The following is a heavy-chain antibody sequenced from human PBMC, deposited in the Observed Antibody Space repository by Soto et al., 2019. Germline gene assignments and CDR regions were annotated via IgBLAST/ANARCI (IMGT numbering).Heavy chain of an antibody. J-gene: IGHJ6*03. Sequence: GGSLRLSCAASGFTFSSYAMSWVRQAPGKGLEWVSAISGSGGSTYYADSVKGRFTISRDNSKNTLYLQMNSLRAEDTAVYYCAKVLSPLWFGELLYVPYYYYMDVWGKGTTVTVSS. D-gene: IGHD3-10*01. CDR2: ISGSGGST. CDR3: AKVLSPLWFGELLYVPYYYYMDV. V-gene: IGHV3-23*01. CDR1: GFTFSSYA.